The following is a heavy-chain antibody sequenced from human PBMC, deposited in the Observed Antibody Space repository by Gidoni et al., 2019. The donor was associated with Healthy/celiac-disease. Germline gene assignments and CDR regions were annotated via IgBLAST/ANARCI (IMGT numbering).Heavy chain of an antibody. CDR3: ARDRRGAARPFDY. CDR1: GYTFTSYA. V-gene: IGHV1-3*01. D-gene: IGHD6-6*01. J-gene: IGHJ4*02. Sequence: QVQLVQSGAEVEKPGASVKVSCKASGYTFTSYAMHWVRQAPGQRLEWMGWINAGNGNTKYSQKFQGRVTITRDTSASTAYMELSSLRSEDTAVYYCARDRRGAARPFDYWGQGTLVTVSS. CDR2: INAGNGNT.